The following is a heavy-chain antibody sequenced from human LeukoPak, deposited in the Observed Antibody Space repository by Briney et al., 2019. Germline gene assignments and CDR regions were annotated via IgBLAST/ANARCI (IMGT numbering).Heavy chain of an antibody. Sequence: PGGSLRLSCAASEFTFSSYWMSWVRQAPGKGLGWVANIKEDGSEKRYVGSVKGRFTISRDNAKNSLYLQMNSLRADDTAVYYCAREFNIAVAGIYTGFDIWGQGTMVTVSS. CDR2: IKEDGSEK. J-gene: IGHJ3*02. CDR3: AREFNIAVAGIYTGFDI. V-gene: IGHV3-7*03. D-gene: IGHD6-19*01. CDR1: EFTFSSYW.